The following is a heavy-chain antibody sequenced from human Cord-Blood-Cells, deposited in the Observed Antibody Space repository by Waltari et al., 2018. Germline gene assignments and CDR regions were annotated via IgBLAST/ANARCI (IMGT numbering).Heavy chain of an antibody. CDR2: IIPIFGIA. J-gene: IGHJ3*02. CDR3: ARDQTYSDAFDI. Sequence: QVQLVQSGAEVKKPGSSVKVSCKDSGGTFSSYAISWVRQAPGQGLEWMGRIIPIFGIANYAQKFQGRVTITADKSTSTAYMELSSLRSEDTAVYYCARDQTYSDAFDIWGQGTMVTVSS. V-gene: IGHV1-69*09. D-gene: IGHD2-21*01. CDR1: GGTFSSYA.